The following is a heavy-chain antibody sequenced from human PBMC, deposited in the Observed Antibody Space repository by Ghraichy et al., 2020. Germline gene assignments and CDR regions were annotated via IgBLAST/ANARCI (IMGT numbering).Heavy chain of an antibody. CDR2: IYTSGST. CDR1: GGSISSYY. V-gene: IGHV4-4*09. CDR3: ASYGDSHY. J-gene: IGHJ4*02. D-gene: IGHD4-17*01. Sequence: SETLSLTCTVSGGSISSYYWSWIRQPPGKGLEWIGYIYTSGSTNYNPSLKSRVTISVDTSKNQFSLKLSSVTAADTAVYYCASYGDSHYWGQGTLVTVSS.